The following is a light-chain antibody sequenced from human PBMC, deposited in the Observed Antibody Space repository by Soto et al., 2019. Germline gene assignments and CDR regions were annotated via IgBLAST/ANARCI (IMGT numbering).Light chain of an antibody. CDR3: QQRSNWPAT. CDR2: GAS. CDR1: QNVGTH. Sequence: EIVLTQSPATLSLSPGERVTLSCRASQNVGTHLAWYQQRPGQAPRLLIYGASSRATGIPDRFSGSGSGTDFTLTISSLEPEDFAVYYCQQRSNWPATFGQGTRLEIK. V-gene: IGKV3-11*01. J-gene: IGKJ5*01.